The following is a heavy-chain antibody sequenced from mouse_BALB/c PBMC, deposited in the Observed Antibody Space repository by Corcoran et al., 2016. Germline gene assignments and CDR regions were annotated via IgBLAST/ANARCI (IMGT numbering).Heavy chain of an antibody. CDR1: GFNIKDNY. V-gene: IGHV14-3*02. D-gene: IGHD1-2*01. Sequence: EVQLQQAGAELVKSGASVKFSCTASGFNIKDNYMHWVKQRPEQGLEWIGRSDPANGNTKYDPKFQGKATITADTSSNTAYLQLSSLTSEDTAVYYCAKSYGNWFAYWGQGTLVTVSA. CDR2: SDPANGNT. CDR3: AKSYGNWFAY. J-gene: IGHJ3*01.